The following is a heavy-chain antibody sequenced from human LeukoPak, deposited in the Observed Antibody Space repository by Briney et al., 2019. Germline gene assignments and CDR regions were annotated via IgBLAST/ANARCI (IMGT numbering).Heavy chain of an antibody. Sequence: GGSLRLSCAASGFTFNTYAMNWVRQAPGKGLEWVSSISASADATYYADSVRGRFTISRDNSKNAVYLQMNSLSAEDTAAYYCAKEGIGSTATFFDYWGQGILVTVSS. CDR2: ISASADAT. V-gene: IGHV3-23*01. D-gene: IGHD1-14*01. CDR1: GFTFNTYA. CDR3: AKEGIGSTATFFDY. J-gene: IGHJ4*02.